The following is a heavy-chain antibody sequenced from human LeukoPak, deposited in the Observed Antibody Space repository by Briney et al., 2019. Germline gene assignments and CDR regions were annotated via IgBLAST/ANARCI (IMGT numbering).Heavy chain of an antibody. Sequence: SQTLSLTCAISGDSVSSNSAAWNWIRQSPSRGLEWLGRTYYRSKWYNDYAVSVKSRITINPDTSKNQFSLQLNSVTPEDTAVYYCARGTCVARKASSSGCPNWFDPWGQGTLVTVSS. D-gene: IGHD6-19*01. CDR1: GDSVSSNSAA. CDR2: TYYRSKWYN. J-gene: IGHJ5*02. V-gene: IGHV6-1*01. CDR3: ARGTCVARKASSSGCPNWFDP.